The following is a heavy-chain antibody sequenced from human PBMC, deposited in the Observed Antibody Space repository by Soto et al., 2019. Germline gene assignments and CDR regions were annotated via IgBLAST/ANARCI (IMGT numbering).Heavy chain of an antibody. CDR1: GFTFSSYA. V-gene: IGHV3-23*01. D-gene: IGHD3-22*01. Sequence: GGSLRLSCAASGFTFSSYAMSWVRQAPGKGLEWVLAISGSGGSTYYADSVKGRFTISRDNSKNTLYLQMNSLRAEDTAVYYCAKAPYDSSGYYYVYWGQGTLVTVSS. CDR3: AKAPYDSSGYYYVY. J-gene: IGHJ4*02. CDR2: ISGSGGST.